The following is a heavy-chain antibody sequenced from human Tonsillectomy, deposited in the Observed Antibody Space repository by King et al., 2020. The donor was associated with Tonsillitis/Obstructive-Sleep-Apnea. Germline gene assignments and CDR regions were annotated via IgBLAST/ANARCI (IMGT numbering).Heavy chain of an antibody. D-gene: IGHD3-22*01. V-gene: IGHV2-5*02. J-gene: IGHJ4*02. Sequence: TLKESGPTLVKPTQTLTLTCTFSGFSLSTNRVGVGWIRQPPGKALEWLALIYWDDDERYSPSLKSRLTITKDTSKNQVVLTMTNMDAVDTATFYCAQTNYYDSSGYWCFDYWGQGTLVTVSS. CDR2: IYWDDDE. CDR3: AQTNYYDSSGYWCFDY. CDR1: GFSLSTNRVG.